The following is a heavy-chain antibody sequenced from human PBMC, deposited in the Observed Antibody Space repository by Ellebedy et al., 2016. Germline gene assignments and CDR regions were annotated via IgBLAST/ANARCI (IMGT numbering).Heavy chain of an antibody. J-gene: IGHJ4*02. CDR3: ATERGTAVANPDS. CDR2: IIPVFGVP. Sequence: SVKVSCXASGGTFSSDAISWVRQAPGQGLEWMGGIIPVFGVPYYAQSFQGRVTITADESTSTGYMELSSPTSEDTAVYYCATERGTAVANPDSWGQGTLVTVSS. D-gene: IGHD6-19*01. V-gene: IGHV1-69*13. CDR1: GGTFSSDA.